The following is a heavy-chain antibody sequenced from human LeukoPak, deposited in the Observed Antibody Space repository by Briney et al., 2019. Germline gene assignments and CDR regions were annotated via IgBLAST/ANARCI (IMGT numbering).Heavy chain of an antibody. CDR2: IYYSGST. D-gene: IGHD6-13*01. Sequence: SETLSLTCNVSGASVSSGSYYWSWIRQPPGKELEWIGYIYYSGSTSYNPSLKSRVTISVDTSKNQFSLKLSSVTAADTAVYYCARPRYSSSPAPFDYWGQGTLVTVSS. J-gene: IGHJ4*02. CDR3: ARPRYSSSPAPFDY. V-gene: IGHV4-61*01. CDR1: GASVSSGSYY.